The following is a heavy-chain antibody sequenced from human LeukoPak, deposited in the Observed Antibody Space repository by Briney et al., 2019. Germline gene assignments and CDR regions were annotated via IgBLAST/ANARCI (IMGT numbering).Heavy chain of an antibody. CDR2: IYFSGST. Sequence: SETLSLTCTVSDGSISNSHYYWAWVRQPPGGGLEWIGSIYFSGSTYYDPSLKSRVIISVDTSKNQFSLKMSSVTAADTAVYYCARRQKLNNSDGYYFDYWGQGTLVTVSS. CDR3: ARRQKLNNSDGYYFDY. CDR1: DGSISNSHYY. D-gene: IGHD4-23*01. J-gene: IGHJ4*02. V-gene: IGHV4-39*01.